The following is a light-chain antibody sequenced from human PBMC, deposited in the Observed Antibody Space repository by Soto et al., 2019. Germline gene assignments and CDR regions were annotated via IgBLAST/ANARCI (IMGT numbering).Light chain of an antibody. CDR1: PSIRIN. V-gene: IGKV3-15*01. CDR3: QQYNSWRQIT. J-gene: IGKJ5*01. CDR2: GAS. Sequence: EIVMTQSPATLSVSPGERATLSCRASPSIRINVGWYQQRPGQAPRLLIYGASTRSTGIPARFSGSGSGTEFTLTISSLDSEDSAVYSCQQYNSWRQITFGQGTRLEIK.